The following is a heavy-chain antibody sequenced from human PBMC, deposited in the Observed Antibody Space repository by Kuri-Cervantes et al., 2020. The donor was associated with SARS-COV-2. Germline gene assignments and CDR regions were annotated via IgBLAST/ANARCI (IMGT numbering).Heavy chain of an antibody. CDR3: AIDELELHDDAFDI. Sequence: GESLKISCAASGFTFSSYSMNWVRQAPGKGLEWVSDFISSSSTIYYADSVKGRFTISRDNTKNSLYLQMNSLRAEDTAVYYCAIDELELHDDAFDIWGQGTMVTVSS. V-gene: IGHV3-48*01. D-gene: IGHD1-7*01. CDR2: FISSSSTI. J-gene: IGHJ3*02. CDR1: GFTFSSYS.